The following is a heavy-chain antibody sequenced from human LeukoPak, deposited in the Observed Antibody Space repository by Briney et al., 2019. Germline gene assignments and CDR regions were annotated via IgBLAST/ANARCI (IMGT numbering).Heavy chain of an antibody. J-gene: IGHJ6*02. D-gene: IGHD1-14*01. CDR2: INPSGGST. CDR3: ARDGSGFDGYYYYGMDV. Sequence: GASVKVSCKASGYTFTSYDMNWVRQAPGQGLEWMGIINPSGGSTSYAQKFQGRVTMTRDTSTSTVYMELSSLRSEDTAVYYCARDGSGFDGYYYYGMDVWGQGTTVTVSS. V-gene: IGHV1-46*01. CDR1: GYTFTSYD.